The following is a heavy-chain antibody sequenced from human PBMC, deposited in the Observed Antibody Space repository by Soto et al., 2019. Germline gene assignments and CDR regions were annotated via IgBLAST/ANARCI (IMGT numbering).Heavy chain of an antibody. Sequence: QVQLVQSGADVKEPGASVKVSCKASGYTFTTYYLHWVRQAPGQGLEWMGIINPSGGSTNYAQRFQGRVTMTSDTSTSTVYMELSRLRADDTAVYYCARVVVPTTATTSNWFDPWGQGTLVTVSS. V-gene: IGHV1-46*01. CDR3: ARVVVPTTATTSNWFDP. CDR2: INPSGGST. CDR1: GYTFTTYY. J-gene: IGHJ5*02. D-gene: IGHD4-17*01.